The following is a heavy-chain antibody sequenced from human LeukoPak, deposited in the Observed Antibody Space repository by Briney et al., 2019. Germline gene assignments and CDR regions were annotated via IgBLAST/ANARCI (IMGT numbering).Heavy chain of an antibody. Sequence: SGGSLRLSCAASGFTFSRYSMNWVRQAPGKGLEWVSSISSDSVYIYYAESVTGRFTISRDNAENSLYLQMNSLRAEDTAVYYCAKDILTGQPYFDYWGQGTLVTVSS. CDR2: ISSDSVYI. D-gene: IGHD3-9*01. V-gene: IGHV3-21*04. CDR1: GFTFSRYS. CDR3: AKDILTGQPYFDY. J-gene: IGHJ4*02.